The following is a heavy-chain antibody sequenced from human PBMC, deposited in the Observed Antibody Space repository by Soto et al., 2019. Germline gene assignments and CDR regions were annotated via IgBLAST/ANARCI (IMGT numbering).Heavy chain of an antibody. Sequence: QVQLVESGGGVVQPGRSLRLSCAASGFTFSSYAMHWVRQAPGKGLEWVAVISYDGSNKYYADSVKGRFTISRDNSKNPLSLQMNSLSAEETAVYYWARAYHGDYFDYWGQGTLVTVSS. V-gene: IGHV3-30-3*01. J-gene: IGHJ4*02. D-gene: IGHD4-17*01. CDR1: GFTFSSYA. CDR2: ISYDGSNK. CDR3: ARAYHGDYFDY.